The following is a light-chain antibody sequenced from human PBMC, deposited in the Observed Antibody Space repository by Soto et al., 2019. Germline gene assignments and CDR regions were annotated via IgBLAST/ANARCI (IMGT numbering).Light chain of an antibody. V-gene: IGLV1-47*01. Sequence: QSVLTQPPSASGTPGQRVTISCSGSSSNIGSNYVYWYQQLPGTAPKLLIYRNNQRPSGVPDRFSGSKSGTSASLAISGLRSEDEADYYCAAWDDILSGSLFGGGTKLTVL. CDR3: AAWDDILSGSL. J-gene: IGLJ3*02. CDR2: RNN. CDR1: SSNIGSNY.